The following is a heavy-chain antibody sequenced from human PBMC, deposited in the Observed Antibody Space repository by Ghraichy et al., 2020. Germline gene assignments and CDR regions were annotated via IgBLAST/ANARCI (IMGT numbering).Heavy chain of an antibody. Sequence: SETLSLTCTVSGGSISSYYWSWIRQPPGKGLEWIGYIYYTGSTNYNPSLKSRVTMSVDTSKNQLSLHLTSVTAADTAVYYCARDGLVRGMSCDIWGQWTVVTVSS. J-gene: IGHJ3*02. D-gene: IGHD1-26*01. CDR2: IYYTGST. V-gene: IGHV4-59*01. CDR1: GGSISSYY. CDR3: ARDGLVRGMSCDI.